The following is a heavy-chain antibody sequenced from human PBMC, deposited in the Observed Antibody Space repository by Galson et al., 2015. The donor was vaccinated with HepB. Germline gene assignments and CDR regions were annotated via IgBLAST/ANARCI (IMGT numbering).Heavy chain of an antibody. V-gene: IGHV3-30*18. Sequence: SLRLSCAASGFTFSSYGMHWVRQAPGKGLEWVAVISPDGGNKFYADSVKGRFTISRDNSKNTLYLQMNSLRTEDTAVYYCAKDPQYDIGVIAHWGQGTLATVSS. J-gene: IGHJ4*02. CDR3: AKDPQYDIGVIAH. CDR2: ISPDGGNK. D-gene: IGHD3-10*01. CDR1: GFTFSSYG.